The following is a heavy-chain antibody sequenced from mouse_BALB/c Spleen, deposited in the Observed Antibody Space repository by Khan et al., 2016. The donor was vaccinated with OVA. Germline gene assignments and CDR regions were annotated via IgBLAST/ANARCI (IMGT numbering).Heavy chain of an antibody. Sequence: EVELVESGGGLVKPGGSLKLSCAASGFTFSNYAMSLVRQTPEKRLEWVATISSGGSFTYYPDSVKGRFTISRDNAKSTLYLQMGSLRSDDTAMYFCARTAGYYGSNYFDYWGQGTTRTASS. J-gene: IGHJ2*01. CDR2: ISSGGSFT. CDR1: GFTFSNYA. CDR3: ARTAGYYGSNYFDY. V-gene: IGHV5-9-3*01. D-gene: IGHD1-1*01.